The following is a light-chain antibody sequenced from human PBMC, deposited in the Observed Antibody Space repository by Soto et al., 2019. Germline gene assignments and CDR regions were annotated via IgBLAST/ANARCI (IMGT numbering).Light chain of an antibody. Sequence: EIVMTQSPATLSMSPGERATLSCRASQSVSSSLAWYQQKPGQAPRLLIYGASTRATGIPDWFSGSGSATDFTLTISSQQAEVVANYYCQQYNNWWTFGQGTKVEIK. CDR3: QQYNNWWT. CDR1: QSVSSS. CDR2: GAS. V-gene: IGKV3-15*01. J-gene: IGKJ1*01.